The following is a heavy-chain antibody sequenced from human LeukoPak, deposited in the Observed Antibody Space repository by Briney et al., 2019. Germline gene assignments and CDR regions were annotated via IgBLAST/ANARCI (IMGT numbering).Heavy chain of an antibody. CDR1: GFTFSSYG. J-gene: IGHJ4*02. D-gene: IGHD1-26*01. CDR3: AKAPVKSGSLRYFDY. CDR2: ISGSGGST. V-gene: IGHV3-23*01. Sequence: GGSLRLSCAASGFTFSSYGMHWVRQAPGKGLEWVSAISGSGGSTYYADSVKGRFTISRDNSKNTLYLQMNSLRAEDTAVYYCAKAPVKSGSLRYFDYWGQGTLVTVSS.